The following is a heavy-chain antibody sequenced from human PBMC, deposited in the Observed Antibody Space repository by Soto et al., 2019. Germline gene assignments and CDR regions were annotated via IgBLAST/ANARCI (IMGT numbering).Heavy chain of an antibody. D-gene: IGHD6-13*01. CDR3: ATDLGSSSWYSDP. CDR1: GYTLTELS. V-gene: IGHV1-24*01. Sequence: ASVKVSCKVSGYTLTELSMHWVRQAPGKGLQWMGGFDPEDGETIYAQKFQGRVTMTEDTSTDTAYMELSSLRSEDTAVYYCATDLGSSSWYSDPWGQGTLVTVSS. J-gene: IGHJ5*02. CDR2: FDPEDGET.